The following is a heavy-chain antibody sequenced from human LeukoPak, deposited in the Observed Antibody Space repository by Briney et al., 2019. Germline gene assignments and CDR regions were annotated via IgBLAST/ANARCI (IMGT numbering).Heavy chain of an antibody. V-gene: IGHV3-53*01. CDR2: IYSGGST. D-gene: IGHD3-22*01. Sequence: GGSLRLSCAASGFTVSSNYMSWVRQAPGKGLEWVSVIYSGGSTYYADSVKGRFIISRDDSKNILDLQMNSLKAEDTAVYYCARGNYASTGPGALDIWGQGTMVTVSS. J-gene: IGHJ3*02. CDR1: GFTVSSNY. CDR3: ARGNYASTGPGALDI.